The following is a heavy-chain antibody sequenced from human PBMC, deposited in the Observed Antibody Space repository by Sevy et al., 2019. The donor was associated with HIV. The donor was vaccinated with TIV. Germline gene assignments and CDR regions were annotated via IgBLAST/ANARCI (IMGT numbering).Heavy chain of an antibody. Sequence: GGSLRLSCVTSGFTFSGYGMHWVRQAPGKGLEWMATISNDGSQSFYADSVRGRFTISRDNSKNTLYLQMNTLKLADTAIYYCANRDLNDLFLFDSWGQGTLVTVSS. D-gene: IGHD1-1*01. V-gene: IGHV3-30*18. CDR1: GFTFSGYG. J-gene: IGHJ4*02. CDR3: ANRDLNDLFLFDS. CDR2: ISNDGSQS.